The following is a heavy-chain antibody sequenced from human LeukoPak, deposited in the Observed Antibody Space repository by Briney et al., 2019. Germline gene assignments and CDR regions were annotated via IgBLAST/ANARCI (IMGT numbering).Heavy chain of an antibody. CDR2: IYTSGST. CDR3: ACLTTADAFDI. D-gene: IGHD3-22*01. J-gene: IGHJ3*02. Sequence: SETLSLTCTVSGYSISSGYYWGWIRQPPGKGLEWIGRIYTSGSTNYNPSLKSRVTISVDTSKNQFSLKLSSVTAADTAVYYCACLTTADAFDIWGQGTMVTVSS. CDR1: GYSISSGYY. V-gene: IGHV4-38-2*02.